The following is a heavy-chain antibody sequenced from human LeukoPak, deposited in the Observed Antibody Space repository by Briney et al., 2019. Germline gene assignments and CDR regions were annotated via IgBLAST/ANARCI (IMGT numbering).Heavy chain of an antibody. V-gene: IGHV1-8*01. CDR1: RYTFPSYD. CDR3: ARGPKWSGSYYYFDF. J-gene: IGHJ4*02. D-gene: IGHD1-26*01. CDR2: MNPNSGNT. Sequence: GASVKVSCKTSRYTFPSYDINWVRQATGQGRDGMGWMNPNSGNTGYAQKFQGRVTITRNTSITTAYMELSSLRSEDTAVYFCARGPKWSGSYYYFDFWGQGTLVTVSS.